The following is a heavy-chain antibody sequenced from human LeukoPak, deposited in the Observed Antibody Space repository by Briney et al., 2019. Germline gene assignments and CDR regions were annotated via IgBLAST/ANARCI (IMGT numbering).Heavy chain of an antibody. CDR1: GGSISPYH. Sequence: PSETLSLTCTVSGGSISPYHWSWIRQPPGKGLEWIGYIYYSGSTNYNPSLKSRATISVDTSKNQFSLRLSSVTAADTAVYYCARARGRYIDFLDYWGQGTLITVSS. D-gene: IGHD3-9*01. J-gene: IGHJ4*02. CDR3: ARARGRYIDFLDY. CDR2: IYYSGST. V-gene: IGHV4-59*01.